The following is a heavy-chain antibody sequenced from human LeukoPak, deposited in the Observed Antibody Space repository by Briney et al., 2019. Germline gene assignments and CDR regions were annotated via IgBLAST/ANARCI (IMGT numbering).Heavy chain of an antibody. V-gene: IGHV3-48*03. J-gene: IGHJ2*01. CDR2: ISSSGSTI. D-gene: IGHD4-17*01. Sequence: GGSLRLSCAASGFTFSSYEMNWVRQAPGKGLEWVSYISSSGSTIYYADSVKGRFTISRDNAKNSLYLQMNSLRAEDTAVYYCARDSPYGGYFDLWGRGTLVTVSS. CDR3: ARDSPYGGYFDL. CDR1: GFTFSSYE.